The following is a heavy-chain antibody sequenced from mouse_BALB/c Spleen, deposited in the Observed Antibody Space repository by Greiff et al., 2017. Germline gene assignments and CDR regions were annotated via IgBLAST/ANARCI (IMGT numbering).Heavy chain of an antibody. Sequence: VQLKESGTVLARPGASVKMSCKASGYSFTSYWMHWVKQRPGQGLEWIGAIYPGNSDTSYNQKFKGKAKLTAVTSASTAYMELSSLTNEDSAVYYCTRGVSYGSSYNYAMDYWGQGTSVTVSS. CDR1: GYSFTSYW. CDR3: TRGVSYGSSYNYAMDY. V-gene: IGHV1-5*01. D-gene: IGHD1-1*01. CDR2: IYPGNSDT. J-gene: IGHJ4*01.